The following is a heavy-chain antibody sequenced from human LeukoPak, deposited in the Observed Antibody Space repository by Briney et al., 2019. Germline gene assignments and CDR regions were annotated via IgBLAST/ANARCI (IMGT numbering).Heavy chain of an antibody. V-gene: IGHV3-33*01. D-gene: IGHD3-16*02. CDR3: ARGEDLRLGELSPFDY. CDR1: GFTFSSYG. CDR2: IWYDGSNK. J-gene: IGHJ4*02. Sequence: PGGSLRLSCAASGFTFSSYGMHWVRQAPGKGLEWVAVIWYDGSNKYYADSVKGRFTISRDNSKNTLYLQMNSLRAEDTAVYYCARGEDLRLGELSPFDYWGQGTLVTVSS.